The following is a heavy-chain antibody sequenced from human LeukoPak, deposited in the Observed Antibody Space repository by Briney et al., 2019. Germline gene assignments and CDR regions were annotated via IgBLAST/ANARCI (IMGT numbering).Heavy chain of an antibody. D-gene: IGHD3-10*01. CDR2: IYYSGST. CDR1: GGSISSYY. CDR3: VRMGRVRRWFDP. V-gene: IGHV4-59*01. Sequence: SETLSLTCTVSGGSISSYYWSWIRQPPGKGLEWIGYIYYSGSTNYNPSLKSRVTISVDTSKNQFSLKLSSVTAADTAVYYCVRMGRVRRWFDPWGQGTLVTVSS. J-gene: IGHJ5*02.